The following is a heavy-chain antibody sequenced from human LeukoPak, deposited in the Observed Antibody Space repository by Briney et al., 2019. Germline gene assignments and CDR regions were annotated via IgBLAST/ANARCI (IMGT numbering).Heavy chain of an antibody. J-gene: IGHJ6*02. V-gene: IGHV3-23*01. Sequence: GGSLRLSCAASGFTFSSYAVRWVRQARGEGVEWVSAISGSGGSTYYADSVKGRFTISTDNSKNTLYLQMNSLRAEDTAVYYCAKGYGYYYYGMDVWGQRTTVTVSS. CDR2: ISGSGGST. CDR3: AKGYGYYYYGMDV. D-gene: IGHD1-1*01. CDR1: GFTFSSYA.